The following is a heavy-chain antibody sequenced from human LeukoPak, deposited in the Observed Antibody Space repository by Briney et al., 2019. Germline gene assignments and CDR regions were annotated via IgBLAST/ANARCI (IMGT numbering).Heavy chain of an antibody. D-gene: IGHD1-26*01. CDR1: GFTFTNYA. J-gene: IGHJ3*02. Sequence: PVGSLRLSCAASGFTFTNYAMNWVRQAPGKGLEWISAISGSGGGTYYADSVKGRFTISRDNSKNTLYLQMNSLRAEDTAVYYCARAVVGATLHALDIWGQGTMVTVSS. CDR2: ISGSGGGT. V-gene: IGHV3-23*01. CDR3: ARAVVGATLHALDI.